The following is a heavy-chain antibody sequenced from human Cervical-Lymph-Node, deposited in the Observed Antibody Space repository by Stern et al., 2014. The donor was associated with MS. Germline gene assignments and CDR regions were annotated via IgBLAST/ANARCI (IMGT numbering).Heavy chain of an antibody. Sequence: VQLVESGGGLVQPGGSLRLSCAASGFTFSDFYMSWIRQAPGKGLEWVSYICRSGSTIYYAGSVKGRFTISRDNAKNSLYRPMNSLRAEDTAVYYCARDRDSSSGWTFDYWGQGTLVTVSS. J-gene: IGHJ4*02. CDR1: GFTFSDFY. CDR3: ARDRDSSSGWTFDY. D-gene: IGHD6-19*01. V-gene: IGHV3-11*01. CDR2: ICRSGSTI.